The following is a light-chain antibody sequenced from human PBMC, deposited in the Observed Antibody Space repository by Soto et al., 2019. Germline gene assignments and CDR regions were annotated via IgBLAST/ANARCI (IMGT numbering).Light chain of an antibody. J-gene: IGKJ1*01. CDR1: QGICNY. Sequence: DIQMTQSPSSLSASVGDRVTITCRASQGICNYLSWYHQKPGKVPKLLIYAASTLQSGVPSRFSGSGSGTDFTLTISSLQPEDVATYYCQQYNSAPEWTCGQGPKVDIK. CDR2: AAS. V-gene: IGKV1-27*01. CDR3: QQYNSAPEWT.